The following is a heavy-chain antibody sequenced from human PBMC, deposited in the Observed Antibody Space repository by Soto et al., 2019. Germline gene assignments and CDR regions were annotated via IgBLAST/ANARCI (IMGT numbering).Heavy chain of an antibody. CDR1: GYSFTSYW. CDR2: IDPSDSYT. CDR3: ARQGRLLRDAFDI. J-gene: IGHJ3*02. V-gene: IGHV5-10-1*01. Sequence: PGESLKISCKGSGYSFTSYWISWVRQMPGKGLEWMGRIDPSDSYTNYSPSFQGHVTISADKSISTAYLQWSSLKASDTAMYYCARQGRLLRDAFDIWGQGTMVTVSS. D-gene: IGHD2-15*01.